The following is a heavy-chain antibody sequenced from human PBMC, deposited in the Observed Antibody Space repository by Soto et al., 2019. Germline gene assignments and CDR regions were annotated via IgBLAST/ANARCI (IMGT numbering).Heavy chain of an antibody. CDR3: ARRVGYSSTGFDY. J-gene: IGHJ4*02. CDR1: GYSFTSYW. V-gene: IGHV5-51*01. CDR2: IYPGDSDT. Sequence: GESLKSSCKGSGYSFTSYWSGGVRQMPGKGLEWMGIIYPGDSDTRYSPSFQGQGTISADKSISTAYLQWSSLKASDTAMYYCARRVGYSSTGFDYWGQGTLVTVSS. D-gene: IGHD6-13*01.